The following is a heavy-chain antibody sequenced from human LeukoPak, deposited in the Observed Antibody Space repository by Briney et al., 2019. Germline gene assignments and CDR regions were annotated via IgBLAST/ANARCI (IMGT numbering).Heavy chain of an antibody. CDR3: AREASGFDY. V-gene: IGHV3-30*03. CDR1: GFTFSSYG. CDR2: ISYDGSNK. Sequence: GGSLRLSCAASGFTFSSYGMHWVRQAPGKGLEWVAVISYDGSNKYYADSVKGRFTISRDNSKNTLYLQMNSLRAEDTAVYYCAREASGFDYWGQGTLVTVSS. D-gene: IGHD3-3*01. J-gene: IGHJ4*02.